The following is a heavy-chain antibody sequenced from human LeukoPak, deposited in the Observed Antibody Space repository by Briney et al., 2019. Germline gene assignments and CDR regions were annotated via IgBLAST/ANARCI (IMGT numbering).Heavy chain of an antibody. V-gene: IGHV3-23*01. J-gene: IGHJ4*02. Sequence: GSLRLSCAISGFIFNSYGMNWVGQTPGKGLEWVSTFSGGDGQTFYADSVKGRFTISRDSSRNTVSLQMNSLRVEDTAVYYCARGIYWSLDSWGQGTLVTVSS. CDR1: GFIFNSYG. CDR3: ARGIYWSLDS. D-gene: IGHD1-1*01. CDR2: FSGGDGQT.